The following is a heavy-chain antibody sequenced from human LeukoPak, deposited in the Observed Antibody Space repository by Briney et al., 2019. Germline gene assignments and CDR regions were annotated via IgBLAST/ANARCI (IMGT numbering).Heavy chain of an antibody. Sequence: ECGPTLVNPTQTLTLNCTCSGFSLSTSGMCVSWIRQPPVKALEWLSLIDWDDDKYYSTSLKTRLTISKDPSKNQVVLTMTNMDPVDTATYYCARTLRYCSSTSCYSEPDYWGQRTLVTVSS. CDR3: ARTLRYCSSTSCYSEPDY. J-gene: IGHJ4*02. D-gene: IGHD2-2*01. V-gene: IGHV2-70*01. CDR1: GFSLSTSGMC. CDR2: IDWDDDK.